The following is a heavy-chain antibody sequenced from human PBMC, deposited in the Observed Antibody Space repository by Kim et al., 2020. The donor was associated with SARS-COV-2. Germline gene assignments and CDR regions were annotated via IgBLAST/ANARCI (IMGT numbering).Heavy chain of an antibody. CDR2: IIPIFGTA. CDR3: ARDRTSFGGATTVGGY. J-gene: IGHJ4*02. D-gene: IGHD1-26*01. V-gene: IGHV1-69*13. CDR1: GGTFSSYA. Sequence: SVKVSCKASGGTFSSYAISWVRQAPGQGLEWMGGIIPIFGTANYAQKFQGRVTITADESTSTAYMELSSLRSEDTAVYYCARDRTSFGGATTVGGYWGQGTLVTVSS.